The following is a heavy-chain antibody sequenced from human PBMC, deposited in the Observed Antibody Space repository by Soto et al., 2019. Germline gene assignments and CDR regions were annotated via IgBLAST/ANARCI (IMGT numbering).Heavy chain of an antibody. Sequence: SETLSLTCAVYGGSFSGYYWSWIRQPPGKGLEWIGEINHSGSTNYNPSLKSRVTISVDTSKNQFSLKVSSVTAADTAVYYCARRGITGTTGYYYGMDVWGQGTTVTVS. V-gene: IGHV4-34*01. J-gene: IGHJ6*02. D-gene: IGHD1-7*01. CDR3: ARRGITGTTGYYYGMDV. CDR2: INHSGST. CDR1: GGSFSGYY.